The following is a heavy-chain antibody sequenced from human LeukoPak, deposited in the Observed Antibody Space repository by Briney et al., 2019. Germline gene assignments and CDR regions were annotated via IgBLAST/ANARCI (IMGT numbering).Heavy chain of an antibody. CDR2: ISAYNDT. CDR3: ARDQPYYGDHLYAFDI. V-gene: IGHV1-18*04. D-gene: IGHD3-10*01. Sequence: SVKVSCKASGYTFTGYYMHWVRQAPGQGLEWMGWISAYNDTNYAQEFRGRATMTTGTSTSTAYMELRSLRSDDTAVYYCARDQPYYGDHLYAFDIWGQGTMVTVSS. J-gene: IGHJ3*02. CDR1: GYTFTGYY.